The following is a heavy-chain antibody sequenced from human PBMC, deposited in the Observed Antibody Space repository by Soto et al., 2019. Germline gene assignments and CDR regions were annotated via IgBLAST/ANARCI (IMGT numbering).Heavy chain of an antibody. V-gene: IGHV1-2*04. CDR3: ARDHPVDYYDSSGYGIYGMDV. Sequence: ASVKVACKASGYTFTGYYMHWVRQAPGEGLEWMGWINPNSGGTNYAQKFQGWVTMTRDTSISTAYMELSRLRSDDTAVYYCARDHPVDYYDSSGYGIYGMDVWGQGTLVTVSS. CDR2: INPNSGGT. CDR1: GYTFTGYY. J-gene: IGHJ6*02. D-gene: IGHD3-22*01.